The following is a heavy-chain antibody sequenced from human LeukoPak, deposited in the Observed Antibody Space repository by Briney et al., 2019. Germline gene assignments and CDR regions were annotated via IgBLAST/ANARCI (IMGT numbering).Heavy chain of an antibody. CDR2: ISSYNGNT. V-gene: IGHV1-18*01. Sequence: RASVKVSCKASGYTFTTDGISWVRQAPGQGLEWMGWISSYNGNTNYAQNLQGRVTMTTHTSTSTVYMELSSLRSEDTAVYYCARDRDMGKVYWYFDLWGRGTLVTVSS. CDR3: ARDRDMGKVYWYFDL. D-gene: IGHD2-15*01. CDR1: GYTFTTDG. J-gene: IGHJ2*01.